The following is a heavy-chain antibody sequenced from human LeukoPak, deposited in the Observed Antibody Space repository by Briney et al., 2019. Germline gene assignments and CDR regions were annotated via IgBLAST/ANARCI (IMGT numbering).Heavy chain of an antibody. D-gene: IGHD3-16*01. CDR2: IYYSGST. Sequence: SETLSLTCTVSGGSISSYYWSWIRQPPAKGLEWIGYIYYSGSTNYNPSLKSRVTISVDTSKNQFSLKLSSVTAADTAVYYCARVSGEQLFDYWGQGTLVTVSS. V-gene: IGHV4-59*01. CDR3: ARVSGEQLFDY. J-gene: IGHJ4*02. CDR1: GGSISSYY.